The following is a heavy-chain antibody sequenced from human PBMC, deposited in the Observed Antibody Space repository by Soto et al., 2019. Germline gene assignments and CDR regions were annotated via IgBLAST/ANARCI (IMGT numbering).Heavy chain of an antibody. CDR2: IYYSGST. J-gene: IGHJ6*02. D-gene: IGHD3-3*01. CDR3: ARQWKYYDFWSGYYGYYYGMDV. CDR1: GGSISSSSYY. Sequence: SEILSLTCTVSGGSISSSSYYWGWIRQPPGKGLEWIGSIYYSGSTYYNPSLKSRVTISVDTSKNQFSLKLSSVTAADTAVYYCARQWKYYDFWSGYYGYYYGMDVWGQGTTVTVSS. V-gene: IGHV4-39*01.